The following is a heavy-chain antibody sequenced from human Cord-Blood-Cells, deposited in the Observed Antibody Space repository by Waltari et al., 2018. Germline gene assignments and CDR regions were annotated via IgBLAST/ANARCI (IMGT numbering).Heavy chain of an antibody. V-gene: IGHV3-53*01. D-gene: IGHD4-4*01. J-gene: IGHJ3*02. Sequence: EVQLVESGGGLIQPGGSMSLSCTDSGFTVSSNYMSWVRQAPGKGLEWVSVIYSGGSTYYADSVKGRFTISRDNSKNTLYLQMNSLRAEDTAVYYCAVAVKAFDIWGQGTMVTVSS. CDR2: IYSGGST. CDR3: AVAVKAFDI. CDR1: GFTVSSNY.